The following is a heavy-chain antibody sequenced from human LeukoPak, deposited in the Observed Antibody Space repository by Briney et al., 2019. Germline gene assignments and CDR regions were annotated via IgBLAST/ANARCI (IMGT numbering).Heavy chain of an antibody. Sequence: GGSLRLSCAASGFTFSGSAMHWVRQASGKGLEWVGRIRSKANSYATAYAASVKGRFTISRDDSENTAYLQMNSLKTEDTAVYYFNRWQESNYYGSGSPQHYGMDVWGQGTTVTVSS. CDR3: NRWQESNYYGSGSPQHYGMDV. D-gene: IGHD3-10*01. CDR1: GFTFSGSA. V-gene: IGHV3-73*01. CDR2: IRSKANSYAT. J-gene: IGHJ6*02.